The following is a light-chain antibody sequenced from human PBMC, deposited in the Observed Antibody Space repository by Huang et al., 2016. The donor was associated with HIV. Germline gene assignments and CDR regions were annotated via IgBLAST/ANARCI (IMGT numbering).Light chain of an antibody. CDR3: QQRTKWPPVLT. J-gene: IGKJ4*01. V-gene: IGKV3-11*01. CDR1: QSVGVY. CDR2: EAS. Sequence: EIVLTQSPATLSLSPGDRATLSCRASQSVGVYLAWYQQKPGQAPRLLIFEASTGATGIPDRFSGSGSGTDFTLTIDSLQPDDFAIYYCQQRTKWPPVLTFGGGTRVEIK.